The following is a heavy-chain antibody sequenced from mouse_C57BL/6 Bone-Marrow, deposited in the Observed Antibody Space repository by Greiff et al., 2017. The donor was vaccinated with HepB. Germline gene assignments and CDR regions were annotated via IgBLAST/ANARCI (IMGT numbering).Heavy chain of an antibody. CDR1: GFTFSDYG. J-gene: IGHJ4*01. CDR3: ATSYGSSPYYAMEY. D-gene: IGHD1-1*01. CDR2: ISSGSSTL. V-gene: IGHV5-17*01. Sequence: EVNVVESGGGLVKPGGSLKLSCAASGFTFSDYGMHWVRQAPEKGLEWVAYISSGSSTLYYADTVKGRLTISRDNAKTNLFLQMTSLRSEDTAMYYCATSYGSSPYYAMEYWGQGTSVTVSS.